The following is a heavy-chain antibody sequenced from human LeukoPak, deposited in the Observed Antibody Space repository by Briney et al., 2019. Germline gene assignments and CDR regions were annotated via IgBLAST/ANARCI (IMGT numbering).Heavy chain of an antibody. CDR2: IYYSGST. CDR1: VGSIRSGGYY. CDR3: ARYDILPGPYYYYGMDV. D-gene: IGHD3-9*01. V-gene: IGHV4-31*03. Sequence: SQTLSLTCTVSVGSIRSGGYYWSWISQHPGEGLEWIGYIYYSGSTYYNPSLKSRVTISVSPSKDQFSLKLNSLAAADTAVYYCARYDILPGPYYYYGMDVWGQGTRDTVSS. J-gene: IGHJ6*02.